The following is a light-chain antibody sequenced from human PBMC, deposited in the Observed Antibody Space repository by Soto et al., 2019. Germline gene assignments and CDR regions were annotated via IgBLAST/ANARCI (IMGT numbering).Light chain of an antibody. CDR1: QYTSTW. CDR2: DAS. V-gene: IGKV1-5*01. Sequence: DNQMTQSPFTLSASVGDRVTITCRASQYTSTWLAWYQQKPGKAPNLLIYDASSVESGVPSRFSASGSGTEFTLTISSLQPDDFATYYCQQYNSYPFIFGQGTKLEIK. CDR3: QQYNSYPFI. J-gene: IGKJ2*01.